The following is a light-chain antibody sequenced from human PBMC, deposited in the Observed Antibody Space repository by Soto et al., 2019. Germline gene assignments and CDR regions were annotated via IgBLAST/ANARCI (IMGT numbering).Light chain of an antibody. CDR3: SSYTSSSLYV. Sequence: QSALTQPASVSGSPGQSITISCTGTSSDVGGYDYVSWYQHQPGKAPKLMIYDVSNRPSGVSNRFSGSKSGNTASLTISGLQAEDEADYYSSSYTSSSLYVFGTGTKVTVL. CDR1: SSDVGGYDY. J-gene: IGLJ1*01. V-gene: IGLV2-14*03. CDR2: DVS.